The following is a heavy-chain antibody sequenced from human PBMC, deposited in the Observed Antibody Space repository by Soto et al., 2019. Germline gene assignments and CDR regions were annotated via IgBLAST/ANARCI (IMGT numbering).Heavy chain of an antibody. CDR1: GFTFSSYS. Sequence: PGGSLRLSCAASGFTFSSYSMHWVRQAPGKGLEWVAVIWYDGSNKYYADSVKGRFTISRDNSKNTLYLQMNSLRAEDTAVYYCARAYPIFGVVQLDYWGQGTLVTVSS. J-gene: IGHJ4*02. CDR3: ARAYPIFGVVQLDY. CDR2: IWYDGSNK. V-gene: IGHV3-33*01. D-gene: IGHD3-3*01.